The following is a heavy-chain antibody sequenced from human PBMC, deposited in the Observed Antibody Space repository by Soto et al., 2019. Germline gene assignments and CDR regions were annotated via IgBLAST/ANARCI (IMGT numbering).Heavy chain of an antibody. CDR2: IKQDGSEK. D-gene: IGHD3-9*01. CDR3: ARDGLYYDILTGYQPGAFDI. J-gene: IGHJ3*02. CDR1: GFTFSSYW. V-gene: IGHV3-7*01. Sequence: GGSLRLSCAASGFTFSSYWMSWVRQAPGEGLEWVANIKQDGSEKYYVDSVKGRFTISRDNAKNSLYLQMNSLRAEDTAVYYCARDGLYYDILTGYQPGAFDIWGQGTMVTVSS.